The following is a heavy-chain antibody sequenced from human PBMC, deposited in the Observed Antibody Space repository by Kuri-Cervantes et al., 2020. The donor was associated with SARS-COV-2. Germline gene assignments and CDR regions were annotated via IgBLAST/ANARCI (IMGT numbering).Heavy chain of an antibody. Sequence: GGSMRLSGAASGFTFSSYAMSWVRQAPGRGLEWVSAISGSGGSTYYADSVKGRFTIARDNSKNTLYLQMNSLRAADTAVYYCANLRWLLIYYAFDIWGQGTMVTVSS. J-gene: IGHJ3*02. V-gene: IGHV3-23*01. CDR3: ANLRWLLIYYAFDI. D-gene: IGHD3-22*01. CDR2: ISGSGGST. CDR1: GFTFSSYA.